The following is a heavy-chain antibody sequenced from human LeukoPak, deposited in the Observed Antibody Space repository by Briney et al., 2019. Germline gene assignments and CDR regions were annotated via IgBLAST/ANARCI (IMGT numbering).Heavy chain of an antibody. CDR3: ARQTGSGLFILP. J-gene: IGHJ4*02. Sequence: SETLSLTCTVSGGSISSSSYYWGWIRQPPGKGLEWIGSIYYSGSTYYNPSLKSRVTISVDTSKNQFSLRLTSVTAADTAVYYCARQTGSGLFILPGGQGTLVTVSS. CDR2: IYYSGST. V-gene: IGHV4-39*01. CDR1: GGSISSSSYY. D-gene: IGHD3/OR15-3a*01.